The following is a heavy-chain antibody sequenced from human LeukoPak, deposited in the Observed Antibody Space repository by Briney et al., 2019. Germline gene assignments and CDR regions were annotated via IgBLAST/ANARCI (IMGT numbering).Heavy chain of an antibody. Sequence: SETLSLTCSVSGGSITGHYWNWIRQPPGKGLEWIGYIYYTGTVKYNPSLKSRVTISVDTSKNQFSLKLTSVTAADTAVYYCARGEDFKSSRFDHWGQGTLVTVSS. J-gene: IGHJ5*02. V-gene: IGHV4-59*11. CDR1: GGSITGHY. CDR2: IYYTGTV. D-gene: IGHD1-26*01. CDR3: ARGEDFKSSRFDH.